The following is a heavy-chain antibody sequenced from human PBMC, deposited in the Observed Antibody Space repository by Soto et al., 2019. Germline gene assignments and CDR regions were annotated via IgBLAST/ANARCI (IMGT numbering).Heavy chain of an antibody. CDR1: GGTFSSYA. CDR2: IIPIFGTA. CDR3: ARDSPLVVAALDY. Sequence: GASVNVSCKASGGTFSSYAISWVRQAPGQGLEWMGGIIPIFGTANYAQKFQGRVTITADESTSTAYMELSSLRSEDTAVYYCARDSPLVVAALDYWGQGTLVTVSS. V-gene: IGHV1-69*13. D-gene: IGHD2-15*01. J-gene: IGHJ4*02.